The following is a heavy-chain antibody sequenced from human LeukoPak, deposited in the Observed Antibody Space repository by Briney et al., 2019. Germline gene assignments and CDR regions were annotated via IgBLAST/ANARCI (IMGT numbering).Heavy chain of an antibody. CDR2: IYSAGTT. Sequence: GGSLRLSCAASGFTVSSNYMSWVRQAPGKGLECISVIYSAGTTNYADSVKGRFTISRDISKNTVYLQMNSLRAEDTAVYYCARTPNYYYGSGNYYNDWGQGTLVTVSS. D-gene: IGHD3-10*01. V-gene: IGHV3-53*01. CDR1: GFTVSSNY. J-gene: IGHJ4*02. CDR3: ARTPNYYYGSGNYYND.